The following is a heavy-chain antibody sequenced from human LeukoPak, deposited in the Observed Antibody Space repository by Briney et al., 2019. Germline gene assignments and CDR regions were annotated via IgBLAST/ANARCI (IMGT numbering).Heavy chain of an antibody. J-gene: IGHJ6*03. CDR3: ATKACSSTSCYHYYYYMDV. CDR1: GYTFTSYG. Sequence: ASVKVSCKASGYTFTSYGISWVRQAPGQGLEWMGWISAYNGNTNYAQKLQGRVTMTEDTSTDTAYMELSSLRSEDTAVYYCATKACSSTSCYHYYYYMDVWGKGTTVTVSS. V-gene: IGHV1-18*01. CDR2: ISAYNGNT. D-gene: IGHD2-2*01.